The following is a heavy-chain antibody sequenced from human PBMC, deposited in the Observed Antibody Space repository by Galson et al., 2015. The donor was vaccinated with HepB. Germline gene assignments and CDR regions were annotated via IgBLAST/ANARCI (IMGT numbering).Heavy chain of an antibody. J-gene: IGHJ4*02. CDR1: GYIFTELS. Sequence: SVKVSCKVSGYIFTELSMHWVRQAPGKGLEWMGGFDPEDGETIYAQKFQGRVTMTEDTSTDTAYMELSSLRSDDTAVYYCATTTLSYGDYALLWDYWGQGTLVTVSS. V-gene: IGHV1-24*01. CDR3: ATTTLSYGDYALLWDY. D-gene: IGHD4-17*01. CDR2: FDPEDGET.